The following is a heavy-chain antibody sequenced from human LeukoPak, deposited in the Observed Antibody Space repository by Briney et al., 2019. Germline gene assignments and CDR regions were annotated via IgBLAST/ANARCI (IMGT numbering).Heavy chain of an antibody. CDR2: IRYDGSNK. V-gene: IGHV3-30*02. CDR3: AKDYYDFWSGYYPDY. CDR1: GFTFSSYG. Sequence: GGSLRLSCAASGFTFSSYGMHWVRQAPGKGLEWVAFIRYDGSNKYYADSVKGRFAISRDNSKNTLYLQMNSLRAEDTAVYYCAKDYYDFWSGYYPDYWGQGTLDTVSS. D-gene: IGHD3-3*01. J-gene: IGHJ4*02.